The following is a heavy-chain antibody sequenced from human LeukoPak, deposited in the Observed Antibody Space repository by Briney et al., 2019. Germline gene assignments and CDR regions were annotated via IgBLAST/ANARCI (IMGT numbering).Heavy chain of an antibody. V-gene: IGHV5-51*01. J-gene: IGHJ4*02. CDR3: ARLRPWGSRSWYASFDH. Sequence: GESLKIACKGSGYSFTSYWIGWVRQMPGKGLEWMGIIYPGYSDTRYSPSFQGQVTISADKSISTAYLQWSSLKASDTAMYYCARLRPWGSRSWYASFDHWGQGTLVTVSS. CDR2: IYPGYSDT. D-gene: IGHD6-13*01. CDR1: GYSFTSYW.